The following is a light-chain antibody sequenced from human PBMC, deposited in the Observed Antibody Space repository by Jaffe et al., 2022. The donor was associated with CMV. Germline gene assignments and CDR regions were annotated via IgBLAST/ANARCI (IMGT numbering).Light chain of an antibody. V-gene: IGKV1-5*03. CDR1: QSISSW. J-gene: IGKJ1*01. CDR3: QQYNSFPRT. CDR2: KAS. Sequence: DIQMTQSPSTLSASVGDRVTITCRAGQSISSWLAWYQQKPGNAPKLLIFKASYLESGVPSRFSGSGSGTEFTLTISSLQPDDFATYYCQQYNSFPRTFGQGTKVETK.